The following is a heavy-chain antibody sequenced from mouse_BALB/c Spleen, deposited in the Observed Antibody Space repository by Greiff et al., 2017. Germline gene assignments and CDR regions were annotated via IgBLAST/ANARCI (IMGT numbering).Heavy chain of an antibody. J-gene: IGHJ1*01. D-gene: IGHD1-1*01. CDR1: GFTFSSYT. Sequence: EVQGVESGGGLVKPGGSLKLSCAASGFTFSSYTMSWVRQTPEKRLEWVATISSGGSYTYYPDSVKGRFTISRDNAKNTLYLQMSSLKSEDTAMYYCTRGGYYGSSGWYFDVWGAGTTVTVSS. V-gene: IGHV5-6-4*01. CDR3: TRGGYYGSSGWYFDV. CDR2: ISSGGSYT.